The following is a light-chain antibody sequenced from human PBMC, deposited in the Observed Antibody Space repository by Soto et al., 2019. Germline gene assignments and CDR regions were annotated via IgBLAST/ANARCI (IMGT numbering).Light chain of an antibody. CDR1: SSDVGNYKY. CDR3: SSYAGSNNWV. Sequence: QSALTQSPSASGSPGQSVTISCTGTSSDVGNYKYVSWYQQHPGKAPKLMIYEVSKRPSGVPDRFSGSKSGNTASLTFSGLQAEDEADYYCSSYAGSNNWVFGGGTKLTV. CDR2: EVS. J-gene: IGLJ3*02. V-gene: IGLV2-8*01.